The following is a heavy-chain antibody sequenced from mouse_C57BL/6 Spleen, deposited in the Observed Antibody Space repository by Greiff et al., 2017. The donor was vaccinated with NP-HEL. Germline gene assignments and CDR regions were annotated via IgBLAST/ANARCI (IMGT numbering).Heavy chain of an antibody. CDR1: GYSFTSYY. Sequence: VQLQQSGPELVKPGASVKISCKASGYSFTSYYIHWVKQRPGQGLEWIGWIYPGSGNTKYNEKFKGKATLTADTSSSTAYMQLSSLTSEDSAVYYCARGEDSNLGDYAMDYWGQGTSVTVSS. D-gene: IGHD2-5*01. V-gene: IGHV1-66*01. CDR2: IYPGSGNT. J-gene: IGHJ4*01. CDR3: ARGEDSNLGDYAMDY.